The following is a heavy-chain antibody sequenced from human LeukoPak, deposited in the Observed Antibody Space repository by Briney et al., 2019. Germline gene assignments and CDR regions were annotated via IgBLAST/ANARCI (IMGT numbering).Heavy chain of an antibody. Sequence: GRSLRLSCAASGFTFSSYAMHWVRQAPGKGLEWVAVISYDGSNKYYADSVKGRFTISRDNSKNTLYLQMNSLRAEDTAVYYCARDHKYQLPFGYFDYWGQGTLVTVSS. CDR1: GFTFSSYA. D-gene: IGHD2-2*01. CDR3: ARDHKYQLPFGYFDY. J-gene: IGHJ4*02. V-gene: IGHV3-30-3*01. CDR2: ISYDGSNK.